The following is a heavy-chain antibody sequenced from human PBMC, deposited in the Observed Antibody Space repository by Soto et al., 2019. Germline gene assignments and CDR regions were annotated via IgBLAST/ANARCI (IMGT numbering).Heavy chain of an antibody. CDR3: AREGCSSTTCYIPYNWFDP. V-gene: IGHV1-69*01. CDR1: GGTFSHYA. Sequence: QVQLVQSGAEVKKPGSSVKVSCKASGGTFSHYAINWVRQAPGQGLEWMGGIIPIIASATYAQKFQGRVTITPDEATTTAYMELSSLTSEDTAVYYCAREGCSSTTCYIPYNWFDPWGQGTLDTVSS. D-gene: IGHD2-2*02. J-gene: IGHJ5*02. CDR2: IIPIIASA.